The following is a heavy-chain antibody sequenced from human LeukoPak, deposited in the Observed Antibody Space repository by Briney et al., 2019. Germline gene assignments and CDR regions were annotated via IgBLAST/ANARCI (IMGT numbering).Heavy chain of an antibody. D-gene: IGHD3-10*01. CDR2: IYYSGST. Sequence: SETLSLTCTVSGGSVSSGSYYWSWIRQPPGKGLEWIGYIYYSGSTNYNPSLKSRVTISVDTSKNQFSLKLSSVTAADTAVYYCASEKITMVRGVIIPHAVYWGRGTLVTVSS. CDR3: ASEKITMVRGVIIPHAVY. CDR1: GGSVSSGSYY. V-gene: IGHV4-61*01. J-gene: IGHJ4*02.